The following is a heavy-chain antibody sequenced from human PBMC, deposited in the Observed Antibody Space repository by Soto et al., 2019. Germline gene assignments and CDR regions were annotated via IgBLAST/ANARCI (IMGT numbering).Heavy chain of an antibody. CDR1: GFTFSTYS. D-gene: IGHD2-21*01. CDR3: ARDNGLAGSFDP. CDR2: ISYTSNTI. J-gene: IGHJ5*02. Sequence: EVQLVESGGGLAQPGGSLRLSCADSGFTFSTYSMNWVRQAPGKGLEWVSYISYTSNTIYYADSVKGRFTISRDNAKNSLFLQMHSLRDEDTAVYYCARDNGLAGSFDPWGQGTLVAVSS. V-gene: IGHV3-48*02.